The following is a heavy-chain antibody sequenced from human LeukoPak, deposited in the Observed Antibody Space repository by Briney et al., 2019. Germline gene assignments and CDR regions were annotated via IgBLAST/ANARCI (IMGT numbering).Heavy chain of an antibody. CDR3: ARTSIYYDSSGYRS. J-gene: IGHJ5*02. V-gene: IGHV4-34*01. Sequence: SETLSLTCAVYGGSFSGYYWSWIRQPPGKGLEWIGEINHSGSTNYNPSLKSRVIISVDTSKNQFSLQLSSVTAADTAVYYCARTSIYYDSSGYRSWGQGTLVTVSS. CDR2: INHSGST. D-gene: IGHD3-22*01. CDR1: GGSFSGYY.